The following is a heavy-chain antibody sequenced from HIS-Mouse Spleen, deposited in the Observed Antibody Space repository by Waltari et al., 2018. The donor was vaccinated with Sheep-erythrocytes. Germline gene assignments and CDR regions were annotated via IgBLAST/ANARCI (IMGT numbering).Heavy chain of an antibody. Sequence: QVQLQASGPGLVKPSETLSLTCTVSGYSISSGYYWGWIRQPPGKGLEWLGSIYHSGSTYDNPSLKRRVTISVDTSKNQFSRKLSSVTAADTAVYYCASQPNWGYWYFDLWGRGTLVTVSS. CDR1: GYSISSGYY. D-gene: IGHD7-27*01. CDR2: IYHSGST. J-gene: IGHJ2*01. CDR3: ASQPNWGYWYFDL. V-gene: IGHV4-38-2*02.